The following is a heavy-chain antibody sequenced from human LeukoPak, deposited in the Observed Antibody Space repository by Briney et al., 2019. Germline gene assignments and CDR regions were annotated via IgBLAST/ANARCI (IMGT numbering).Heavy chain of an antibody. V-gene: IGHV1-18*04. Sequence: ASVKVSCKAYGYTFTHYYIHWVRQAPGQGLEWMGWISAYNGNTNYAQKLQGRVTMTTDTSTSTAYMELRSLRSDDTAVYYCAKDMWRVRGVSDYWGQGILVTVSS. CDR2: ISAYNGNT. CDR3: AKDMWRVRGVSDY. CDR1: GYTFTHYY. J-gene: IGHJ4*02. D-gene: IGHD3-10*01.